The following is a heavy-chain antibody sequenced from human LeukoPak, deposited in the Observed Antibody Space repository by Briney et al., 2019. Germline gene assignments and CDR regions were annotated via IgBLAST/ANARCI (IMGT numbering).Heavy chain of an antibody. Sequence: PGGSLRLSCAASGFTFSSYVMSWVRQAPGKGLEWVSTISSSGGSTYYADSVKGRFTISRDNSKNTPYLQMNSLRAEDTAVYYCAKGYDFWSGYYLDYWGQGTLVTVSS. CDR1: GFTFSSYV. CDR2: ISSSGGST. J-gene: IGHJ4*02. V-gene: IGHV3-23*01. CDR3: AKGYDFWSGYYLDY. D-gene: IGHD3-3*01.